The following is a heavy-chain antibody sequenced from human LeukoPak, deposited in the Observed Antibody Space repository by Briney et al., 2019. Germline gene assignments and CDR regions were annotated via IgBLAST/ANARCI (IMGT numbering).Heavy chain of an antibody. CDR2: IYYSGDT. V-gene: IGHV4-59*08. J-gene: IGHJ6*02. Sequence: ETLSLTCTVSGGSISTYYWSWIRQPPGKGLEWIGYIYYSGDTNYNPSLKSRVTISVDTSKNQFSLKLSSVTAADTAVYYCARSSSTSHYGMDVWGQGTTVTVSS. CDR3: ARSSSTSHYGMDV. CDR1: GGSISTYY. D-gene: IGHD2-2*01.